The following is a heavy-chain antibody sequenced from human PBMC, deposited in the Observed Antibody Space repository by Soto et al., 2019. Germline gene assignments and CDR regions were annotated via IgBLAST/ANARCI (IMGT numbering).Heavy chain of an antibody. CDR1: GFTFSSYS. D-gene: IGHD5-12*01. V-gene: IGHV3-48*01. J-gene: IGHJ4*02. Sequence: GGSLRLSCAASGFTFSSYSMNWVRQAPGKGLEWVSYISSSSSTIYYTDSVKGRFTISRDNAKNSLYLQMNSLRAEDTAVYYCARDDIISGLRLAYWGQGTLVTVSS. CDR3: ARDDIISGLRLAY. CDR2: ISSSSSTI.